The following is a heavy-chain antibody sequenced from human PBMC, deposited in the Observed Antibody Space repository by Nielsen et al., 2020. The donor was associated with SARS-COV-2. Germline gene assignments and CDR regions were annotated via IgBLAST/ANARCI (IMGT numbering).Heavy chain of an antibody. J-gene: IGHJ6*03. CDR3: TQLGWYRYYYMDV. V-gene: IGHV3-15*01. CDR2: IKSKTDGGTT. CDR1: GFTFSNAW. Sequence: GESLKISCAASGFTFSNAWMSWVRQAPGKGLEWVGRIKSKTDGGTTDYAAPVKGRFTISRDDSKNTLYLQMNSLKTEDTAVYYCTQLGWYRYYYMDVWGKGTTVTVSS. D-gene: IGHD6-19*01.